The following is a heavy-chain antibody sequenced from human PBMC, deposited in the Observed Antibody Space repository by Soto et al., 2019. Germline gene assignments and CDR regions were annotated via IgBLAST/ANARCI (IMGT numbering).Heavy chain of an antibody. Sequence: SETLSLTCAVYGGSFSGYYWSWIRQPPGKGLEWIGEINHSGSTNYNPSLKSRVTISVDTSKNQFSLKLSSVTAADTAVYYCARRSSGRPFDYWGQGTLVTSPQ. CDR1: GGSFSGYY. D-gene: IGHD3-10*01. CDR2: INHSGST. J-gene: IGHJ4*02. CDR3: ARRSSGRPFDY. V-gene: IGHV4-34*01.